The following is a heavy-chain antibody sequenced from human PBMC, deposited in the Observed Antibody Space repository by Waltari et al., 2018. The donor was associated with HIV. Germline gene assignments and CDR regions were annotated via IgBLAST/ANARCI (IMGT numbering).Heavy chain of an antibody. D-gene: IGHD3-10*01. CDR3: AREITMVRGVIISPVLN. CDR1: GYTFTSYA. CDR2: INAGNGNT. Sequence: QVQLVQSGAEVKKPGASVKVSCKASGYTFTSYAMHWVRQAPGQRLEWMGWINAGNGNTKYSQKFQGRVTITRDTSASTAYMELSSLRSEDTAVYYCAREITMVRGVIISPVLNWGQGTLVTVSS. V-gene: IGHV1-3*01. J-gene: IGHJ4*02.